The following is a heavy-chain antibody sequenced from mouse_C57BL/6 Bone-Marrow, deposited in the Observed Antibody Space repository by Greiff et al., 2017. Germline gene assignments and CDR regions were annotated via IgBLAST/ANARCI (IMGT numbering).Heavy chain of an antibody. CDR3: TVVATNWYFDV. CDR2: LSSGGSYT. CDR1: GFTFSSYG. Sequence: EVQGVESGGDLVKPGGSLKLSCAASGFTFSSYGMSWVRQTPDKRLEWVATLSSGGSYTYYPDSVKGRFTISRDNAKNTLYLQMSSLKSEDTAMYYCTVVATNWYFDVWGTGTTVTVSS. J-gene: IGHJ1*03. V-gene: IGHV5-6*01. D-gene: IGHD1-1*01.